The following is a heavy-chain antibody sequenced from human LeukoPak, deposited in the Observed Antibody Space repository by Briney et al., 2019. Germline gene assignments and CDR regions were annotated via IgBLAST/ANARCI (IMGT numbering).Heavy chain of an antibody. CDR3: AMAEGYDFWSGYLFDY. D-gene: IGHD3-3*01. CDR2: INAYNGNT. V-gene: IGHV1-18*01. Sequence: ASVKVSCKASGYTFTNYGISWVRQAPGQGLEWMGWINAYNGNTNYAQKLQGRVTMTTDTSTSTAYMELRSLRSDDTAVYYCAMAEGYDFWSGYLFDYWGQGTLVTVSS. J-gene: IGHJ4*02. CDR1: GYTFTNYG.